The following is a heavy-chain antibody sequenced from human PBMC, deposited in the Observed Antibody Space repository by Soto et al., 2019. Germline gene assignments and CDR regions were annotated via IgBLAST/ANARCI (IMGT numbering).Heavy chain of an antibody. D-gene: IGHD6-19*01. CDR2: IIPIFGTV. V-gene: IGHV1-69*12. CDR1: GGTFRTYA. CDR3: AKGAVAGTPTSYYYYGMDV. Sequence: QVQLLQSGAEVKKPGSSVRVSCEASGGTFRTYAISWVRQGPGRGLEWMGEIIPIFGTVNYAQKFQGRVTITADESTTTVYMDLRSLRSEDTALYYCAKGAVAGTPTSYYYYGMDVWGQGTTVTVSS. J-gene: IGHJ6*02.